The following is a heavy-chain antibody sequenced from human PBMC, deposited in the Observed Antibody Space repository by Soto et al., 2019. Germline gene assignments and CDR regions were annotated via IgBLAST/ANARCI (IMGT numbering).Heavy chain of an antibody. CDR2: IWYDGSNK. CDR1: GFTFSSYG. D-gene: IGHD3-22*01. V-gene: IGHV3-33*01. Sequence: QVQLVESGGGVVQPGRSLRLSCAASGFTFSSYGMHWVRQAPGKGLEWVAVIWYDGSNKYYADSVKGRFTISRDNSKNTLYLQMNSLRADDTAVYYCARDPGYDSSGEIGDAFDIWGQGTMVTVSS. J-gene: IGHJ3*02. CDR3: ARDPGYDSSGEIGDAFDI.